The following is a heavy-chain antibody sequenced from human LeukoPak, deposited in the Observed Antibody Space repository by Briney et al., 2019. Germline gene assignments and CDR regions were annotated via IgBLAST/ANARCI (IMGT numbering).Heavy chain of an antibody. D-gene: IGHD2-21*02. J-gene: IGHJ6*03. CDR2: INPNSGGT. V-gene: IGHV1-2*02. CDR3: ARDRYCGGDCTYYYYYMDV. Sequence: ASVKVSCKASGYTFTGYYMHWVRQAPGQGLEWMGWINPNSGGTNYAQKFQGRVTMTRDTSISTAYMGLSRLRSDDTAVYYCARDRYCGGDCTYYYYYMDVWGKGTTVTVSS. CDR1: GYTFTGYY.